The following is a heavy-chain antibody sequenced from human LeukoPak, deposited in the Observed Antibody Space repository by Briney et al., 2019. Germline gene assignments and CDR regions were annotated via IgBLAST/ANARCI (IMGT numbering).Heavy chain of an antibody. Sequence: SETLSLTCTVSGGSISSGDYYWSWIRQPPGKGLEWIGYIYYSGSTYYSPSLKSRVTISVDTSKNQFSLKLSSVTAADTAVYYCARNIVVVPAANNWFDPWGQGTLVTVSS. V-gene: IGHV4-30-4*01. CDR2: IYYSGST. J-gene: IGHJ5*02. CDR3: ARNIVVVPAANNWFDP. D-gene: IGHD2-2*01. CDR1: GGSISSGDYY.